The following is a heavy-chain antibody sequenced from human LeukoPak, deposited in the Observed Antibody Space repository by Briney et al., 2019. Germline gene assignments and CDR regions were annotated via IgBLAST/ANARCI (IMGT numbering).Heavy chain of an antibody. CDR2: IYYSGST. CDR3: AKTDTAMVTYVH. D-gene: IGHD5-18*01. CDR1: GGSISSSSYY. V-gene: IGHV4-39*07. Sequence: PSETLSLTCTVSGGSISSSSYYWGWIRQPPGKGLEWIGSIYYSGSTYYNPSLKSRVTISVDTSKNQFSLKLSSVTAADTAVYYCAKTDTAMVTYVHWGQGTLVTVSS. J-gene: IGHJ4*02.